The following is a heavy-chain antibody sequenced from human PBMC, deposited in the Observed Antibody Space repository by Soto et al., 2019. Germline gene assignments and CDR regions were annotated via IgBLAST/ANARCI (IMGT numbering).Heavy chain of an antibody. CDR1: GFTFSDYY. V-gene: IGHV3-11*01. D-gene: IGHD3-10*01. Sequence: GGSLRLSCAASGFTFSDYYMSWIRQAPGKGLEWVSYISSSGSTIYYADSVKGRFTISRDNAKNSLYLQMNSLRAEDTAVYYCARTKRGWGMVRGVSTFDYWGQGTLVTVSS. CDR2: ISSSGSTI. CDR3: ARTKRGWGMVRGVSTFDY. J-gene: IGHJ4*02.